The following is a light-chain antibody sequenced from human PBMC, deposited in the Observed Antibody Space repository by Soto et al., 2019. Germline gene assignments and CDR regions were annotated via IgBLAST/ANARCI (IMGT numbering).Light chain of an antibody. Sequence: DIQMTQSPSTLSASVGDRVIITCRASQTITTSLAWYQQKPGKAPKLLIYKASSLESGVPSRFSGSGSGTEFTLTISSLQPDDFATYYCQQYDSYSLRTFGQGTKVEI. CDR1: QTITTS. CDR3: QQYDSYSLRT. J-gene: IGKJ1*01. V-gene: IGKV1-5*03. CDR2: KAS.